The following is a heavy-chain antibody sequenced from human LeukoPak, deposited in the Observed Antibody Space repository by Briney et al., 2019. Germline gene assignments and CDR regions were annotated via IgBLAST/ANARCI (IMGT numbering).Heavy chain of an antibody. J-gene: IGHJ6*03. Sequence: SSVKVSCKASGGTFSSYAISWVRQAPGQGLEWMGRIIPIFGTANYAQKFQGRVTITTDESTSTAYMELSSLRSEDTAVYYCAGGIAAADYYYYYMDVWGKGTTVTVSS. CDR3: AGGIAAADYYYYYMDV. CDR1: GGTFSSYA. CDR2: IIPIFGTA. V-gene: IGHV1-69*05. D-gene: IGHD6-25*01.